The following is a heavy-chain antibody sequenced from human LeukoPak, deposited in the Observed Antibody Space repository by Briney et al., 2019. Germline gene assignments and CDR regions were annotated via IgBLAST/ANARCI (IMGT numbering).Heavy chain of an antibody. CDR3: ARDTLRYLRVGHHDY. CDR1: GFTFSNSA. D-gene: IGHD3-9*01. Sequence: GGSLRLSCAASGFTFSNSAMNWGRQVPGKGLEWVSSIDYDSSHIYYAASVRGRFTITRDNARNPVYLQMNSLRVEDTAVYYCARDTLRYLRVGHHDYWGPGILVAVSS. CDR2: IDYDSSHI. J-gene: IGHJ4*02. V-gene: IGHV3-21*01.